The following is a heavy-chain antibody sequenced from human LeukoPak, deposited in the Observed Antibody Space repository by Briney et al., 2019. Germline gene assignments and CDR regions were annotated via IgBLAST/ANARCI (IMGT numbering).Heavy chain of an antibody. CDR2: ISAYNRDT. V-gene: IGHV1-18*04. Sequence: ASVKVSCKAPGYTYTNHGITWVRQAPGQGLELVGWISAYNRDTRYAQSFQGRVTLITESSTYTAYMELRSLTSDDTAVYYCARDPSNTSGWSPYFDYWGQGTLVTVSA. J-gene: IGHJ4*02. CDR3: ARDPSNTSGWSPYFDY. D-gene: IGHD6-13*01. CDR1: GYTYTNHG.